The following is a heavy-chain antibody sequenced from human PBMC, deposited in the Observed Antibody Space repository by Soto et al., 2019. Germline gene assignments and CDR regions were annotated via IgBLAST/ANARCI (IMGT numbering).Heavy chain of an antibody. V-gene: IGHV3-74*01. Sequence: EVQLVESGGGLVQPGGSLRLSCAASGLIFSNYKMHWVRQAPGKGLVWVSRISTDGSVTDYADSVKGRFTVSRDNAKNTLYLQMNRLRAEDTAVYYCARDTDGLHYWGQGTLVTVSS. CDR3: ARDTDGLHY. CDR1: GLIFSNYK. J-gene: IGHJ4*02. CDR2: ISTDGSVT.